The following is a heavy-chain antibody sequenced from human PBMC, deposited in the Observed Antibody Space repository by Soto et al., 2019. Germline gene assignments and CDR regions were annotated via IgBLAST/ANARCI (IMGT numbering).Heavy chain of an antibody. J-gene: IGHJ4*02. V-gene: IGHV1-58*02. CDR2: TLVGTGNT. CDR1: GFKFSISA. D-gene: IGHD2-2*02. CDR3: ATVRNCLSPSCFTYNFDY. Sequence: GASVKVSCKASGFKFSISAIQWVRQARGQRLERIGWTLVGTGNTYYAQKFQERVTITRDMSTDTTYMELSVLSSEDTALYYCATVRNCLSPSCFTYNFDYWGQGSLVTVSS.